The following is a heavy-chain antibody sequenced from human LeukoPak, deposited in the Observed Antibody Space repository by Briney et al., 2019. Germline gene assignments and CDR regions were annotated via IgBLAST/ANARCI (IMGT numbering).Heavy chain of an antibody. CDR2: ISGNGGST. CDR3: AKTGGIAAAALDI. J-gene: IGHJ3*02. V-gene: IGHV3-23*01. D-gene: IGHD6-13*01. Sequence: GGSLRLSCAASGFTFSSYSMNWVRQAPGKGLEWVSAISGNGGSTYYADSVKGRFTISRNNSKNTLYLQMNSLRAEDTAVYYCAKTGGIAAAALDIWGQGTMVTVSS. CDR1: GFTFSSYS.